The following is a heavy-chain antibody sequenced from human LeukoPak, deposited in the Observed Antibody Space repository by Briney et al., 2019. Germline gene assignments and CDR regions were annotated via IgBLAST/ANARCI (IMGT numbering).Heavy chain of an antibody. CDR3: AKDSRSLPYCFDF. V-gene: IGHV3-64*04. Sequence: GGSLRLSCSASGFTFSIYAVHWVRQAPGKGLEDVSGISDNGGSTYYADSVKGRFTISRDNSKDTVYLQLNSLRAGDTAVYYCAKDSRSLPYCFDFWGQGTLVTVSS. CDR1: GFTFSIYA. J-gene: IGHJ4*02. CDR2: ISDNGGST.